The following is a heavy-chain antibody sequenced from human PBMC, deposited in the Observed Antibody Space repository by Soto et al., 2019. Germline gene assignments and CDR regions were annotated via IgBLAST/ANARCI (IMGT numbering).Heavy chain of an antibody. CDR2: IYYSGST. CDR1: GGSVSSGSYY. J-gene: IGHJ4*02. Sequence: PSETLSLTCTVSGGSVSSGSYYWSWIRQPPGKGLEWIGYIYYSGSTNYNPSLKGRVTISVDTSKNQFSLKLSSVTAADTAVYYCAREIHPHQWELLGGLDYWGQGTLVTVSS. V-gene: IGHV4-61*01. CDR3: AREIHPHQWELLGGLDY. D-gene: IGHD1-26*01.